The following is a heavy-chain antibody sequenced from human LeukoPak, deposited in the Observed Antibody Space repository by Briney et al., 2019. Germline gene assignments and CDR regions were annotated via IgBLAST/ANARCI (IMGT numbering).Heavy chain of an antibody. D-gene: IGHD5-24*01. Sequence: SETLSLTCTVSGASISSYYWSLIRQPPGKGLEWIGYIYYSGSTNYNPSLKSRVTISVDTSKNQFSLKLSSVTAADTAVYYCARHVPPVEMAYYFDYWGQGTLVTVSS. CDR3: ARHVPPVEMAYYFDY. CDR2: IYYSGST. CDR1: GASISSYY. V-gene: IGHV4-59*08. J-gene: IGHJ4*02.